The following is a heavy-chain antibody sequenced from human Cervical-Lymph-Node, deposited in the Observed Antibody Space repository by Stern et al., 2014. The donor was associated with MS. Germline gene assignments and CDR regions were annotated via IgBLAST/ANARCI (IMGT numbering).Heavy chain of an antibody. CDR2: ISSSGSTI. Sequence: QLVQSGGGLVKPGGSLRLSCAASGFTFSDYYMSWIRQAPGKGLEWVSYISSSGSTIYYADSVKGRFTISRDNAKNSLYLQMNSLRAEDTAVYYCARDRHYYDSSGYRYYFDYWGQGTLVTVSS. J-gene: IGHJ4*02. CDR3: ARDRHYYDSSGYRYYFDY. D-gene: IGHD3-22*01. V-gene: IGHV3-11*01. CDR1: GFTFSDYY.